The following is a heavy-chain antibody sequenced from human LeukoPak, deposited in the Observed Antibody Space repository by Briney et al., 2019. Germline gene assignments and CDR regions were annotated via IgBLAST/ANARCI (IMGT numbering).Heavy chain of an antibody. Sequence: ASVKVSCKASGYTFVDFGVSWVRQAPGQGLEWMGWINSHNGDTNYAERFQDRVTMTTDTSTTTSYMELRSLRSDDTAVYYCARDPVISLGVDTDYWGQGTLVTVSS. D-gene: IGHD5-18*01. CDR2: INSHNGDT. CDR3: ARDPVISLGVDTDY. V-gene: IGHV1-18*01. J-gene: IGHJ4*02. CDR1: GYTFVDFG.